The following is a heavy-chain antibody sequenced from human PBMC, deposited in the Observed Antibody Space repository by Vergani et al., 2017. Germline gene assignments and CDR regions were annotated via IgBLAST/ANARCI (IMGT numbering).Heavy chain of an antibody. CDR3: ARGTTVVTPYWYFDL. CDR1: GGSISSGGYY. V-gene: IGHV4-31*03. J-gene: IGHJ2*01. D-gene: IGHD4-23*01. CDR2: IYYSGST. Sequence: QVQLQESGPGLVKPSETLSLTCIVSGGSISSGGYYWSWIRQHPGKGLEWIGYIYYSGSTYYNPSLKSRVTISVDTSKNQFSLKLSSVTAADTAVYYCARGTTVVTPYWYFDLWGRGTLVTVSS.